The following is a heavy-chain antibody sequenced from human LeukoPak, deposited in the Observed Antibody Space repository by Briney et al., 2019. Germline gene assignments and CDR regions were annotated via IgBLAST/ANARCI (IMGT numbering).Heavy chain of an antibody. J-gene: IGHJ3*02. D-gene: IGHD2-2*01. CDR1: GGSFSGYY. CDR3: ARLDTSPLGAFDI. V-gene: IGHV4-34*01. Sequence: SETLSLTCAVYGGSFSGYYWSWIRQPPGKGLEWIGEINHSGSTNYNPSLKSRVTISVDTSKNQFSLKLSFVTAADTAVYYCARLDTSPLGAFDIWGQGTMVTVSS. CDR2: INHSGST.